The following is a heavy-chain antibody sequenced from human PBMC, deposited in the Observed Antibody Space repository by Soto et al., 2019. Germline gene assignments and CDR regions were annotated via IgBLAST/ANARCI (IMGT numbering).Heavy chain of an antibody. V-gene: IGHV4-39*01. Sequence: PSATLSLTCIVSGASISSRSSYWGWIRQPPGKGLEWVGTFYSGSTYNNPSLKSRVTISVDTSKNQFSLKLSSVAAEDTAIYYCATTRGIAVGGSFDHWGQGTLVTVSS. J-gene: IGHJ5*02. D-gene: IGHD6-13*01. CDR3: ATTRGIAVGGSFDH. CDR1: GASISSRSSY. CDR2: FYSGST.